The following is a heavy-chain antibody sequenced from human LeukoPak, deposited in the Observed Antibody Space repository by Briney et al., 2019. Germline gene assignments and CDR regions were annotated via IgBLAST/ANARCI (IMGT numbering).Heavy chain of an antibody. CDR1: GGSFSGYY. CDR3: ARGGDIVVVVAATGAFDI. Sequence: SETLSLTCAVYGGSFSGYYWSWIRQPPGEGLEWIGEINHSGSTNYNPSLKSRVTISVDTSKNQFSLELSSVTAADTAVYYCARGGDIVVVVAATGAFDIWGQGTMVTVSS. J-gene: IGHJ3*02. D-gene: IGHD2-15*01. V-gene: IGHV4-34*01. CDR2: INHSGST.